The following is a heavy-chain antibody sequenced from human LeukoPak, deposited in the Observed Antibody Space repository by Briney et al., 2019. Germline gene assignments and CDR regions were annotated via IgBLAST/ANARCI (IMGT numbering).Heavy chain of an antibody. CDR2: TRNKANSYTT. CDR1: GFTFSDHY. J-gene: IGHJ3*02. D-gene: IGHD3-10*01. Sequence: QPGGSLRLSCAASGFTFSDHYMDWVRQAPGKGLEWVGRTRNKANSYTTEYAASVKGRFTISRDDSKNSVYLQMNSLKTEDTAVYYCARGTYYYGSGSYAFDIWGQGTMVTVSS. V-gene: IGHV3-72*01. CDR3: ARGTYYYGSGSYAFDI.